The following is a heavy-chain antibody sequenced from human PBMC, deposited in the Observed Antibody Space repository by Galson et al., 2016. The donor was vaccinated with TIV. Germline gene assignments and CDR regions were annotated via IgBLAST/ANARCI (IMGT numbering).Heavy chain of an antibody. V-gene: IGHV1-69*13. CDR3: ATDRNTALDTYPHYYGMDV. D-gene: IGHD5-18*01. Sequence: SVKVSCKASGGTFRMFVFSWLRQAPGQGLEWMGGINPPFGTTNYAQTFQGRLTITADESTSPVYMELTSLRSDDTAVYFCATDRNTALDTYPHYYGMDVWGQGTAVIVSS. CDR2: INPPFGTT. J-gene: IGHJ6*02. CDR1: GGTFRMFV.